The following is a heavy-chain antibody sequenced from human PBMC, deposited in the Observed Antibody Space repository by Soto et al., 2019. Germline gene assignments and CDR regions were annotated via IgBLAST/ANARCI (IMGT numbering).Heavy chain of an antibody. CDR2: INPSGGST. Sequence: ASVTVSCKASGYTFTSYYMHWVRQAPGQGLEWMGIINPSGGSTSYAQKFQGRVTMTRDTSTSTVYMELSSLRAEDTAVYYCAKGPIPSDYGDYAGYFQHWGQGTLVTVSS. J-gene: IGHJ1*01. D-gene: IGHD4-17*01. V-gene: IGHV1-46*01. CDR3: AKGPIPSDYGDYAGYFQH. CDR1: GYTFTSYY.